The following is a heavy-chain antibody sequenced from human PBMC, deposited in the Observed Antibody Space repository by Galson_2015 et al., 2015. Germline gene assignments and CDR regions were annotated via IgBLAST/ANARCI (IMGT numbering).Heavy chain of an antibody. CDR2: IYYSGST. CDR1: GGSISSGGYS. V-gene: IGHV4-61*08. Sequence: SETLSLTCAVSGGSISSGGYSWSWIRQPPGKGLEWIGYIYYSGSTNYNPSLKSRVTISVDTSKNQFSLKLSSVTAADTAVYYCARDGYCSSTSCYRWENDAFDIWGQGTMVTVSS. CDR3: ARDGYCSSTSCYRWENDAFDI. D-gene: IGHD2-2*02. J-gene: IGHJ3*02.